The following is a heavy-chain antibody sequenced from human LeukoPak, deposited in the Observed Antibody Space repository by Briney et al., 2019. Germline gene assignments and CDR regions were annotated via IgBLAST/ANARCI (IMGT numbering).Heavy chain of an antibody. CDR1: GITLSRYD. D-gene: IGHD3-3*01. V-gene: IGHV3-13*01. CDR3: TRGHGIWSGSRLANAFDI. Sequence: PGGSLRLSCAASGITLSRYDMHWVRQTTGEGLEWISAIGAAGDTYYSDSVKGRSTISRENAKNFLYLQMNSLRAGDTAVYFCTRGHGIWSGSRLANAFDIWGQGTMVTVSS. CDR2: IGAAGDT. J-gene: IGHJ3*02.